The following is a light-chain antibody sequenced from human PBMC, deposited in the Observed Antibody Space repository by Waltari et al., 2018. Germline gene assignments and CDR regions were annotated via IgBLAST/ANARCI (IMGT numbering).Light chain of an antibody. CDR2: DAS. V-gene: IGKV3-11*01. Sequence: EIVLTQSPATLSLSPGRRATLSCRASQSLITYLAWYQQKPGQAPRLLLYDASNRATGIPARFSGSGSGTDFTLTISSLEPEDFAVYYCQQRYNWPVTFGGGTKVEIK. J-gene: IGKJ4*01. CDR1: QSLITY. CDR3: QQRYNWPVT.